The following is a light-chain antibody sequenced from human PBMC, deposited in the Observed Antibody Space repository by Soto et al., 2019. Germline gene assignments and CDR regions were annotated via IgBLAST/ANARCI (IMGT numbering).Light chain of an antibody. J-gene: IGLJ1*01. CDR2: EVS. V-gene: IGLV2-14*01. CDR1: SSDIGGYNY. CDR3: GSYTSSGTRV. Sequence: QSALTQPASVSGSPGQSITISCTGTSSDIGGYNYVSWFQHHPGKAPKLVIYEVSNRPSGLSNRFSGSKSGNTASLTISGLQAEDEADYYCGSYTSSGTRVFGTGTKVTVL.